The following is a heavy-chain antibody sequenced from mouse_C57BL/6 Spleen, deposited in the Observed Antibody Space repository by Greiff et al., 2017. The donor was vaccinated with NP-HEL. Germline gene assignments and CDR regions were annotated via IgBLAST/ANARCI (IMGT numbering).Heavy chain of an antibody. Sequence: VKLQQSGAELVRPGASVTLSCKASGYTFTDYEMHWVKQTPVHGLEWIGAIDPETGGTAYNQKFKGKAILTADKSSSTAYMELRSLTSEDSAAYYCTRRYYGNSYWYFDVWGTGTTVTVSS. CDR1: GYTFTDYE. CDR2: IDPETGGT. J-gene: IGHJ1*03. CDR3: TRRYYGNSYWYFDV. V-gene: IGHV1-15*01. D-gene: IGHD2-1*01.